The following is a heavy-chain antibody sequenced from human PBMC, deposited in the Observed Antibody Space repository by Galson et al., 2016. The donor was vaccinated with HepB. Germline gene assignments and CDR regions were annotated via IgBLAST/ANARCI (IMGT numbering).Heavy chain of an antibody. V-gene: IGHV1-3*01. J-gene: IGHJ4*02. Sequence: SVKVSCKASGYTLTRSTMHWVRQAPGQGLEWMGWIIGGNGNTKYSEKFPGRVTITMNTSASTAYIELSSLTSEDTAVYYCAKDDLVHWGSPIYYWGQGTLVTVSA. CDR1: GYTLTRST. CDR2: IIGGNGNT. D-gene: IGHD3-16*01. CDR3: AKDDLVHWGSPIYY.